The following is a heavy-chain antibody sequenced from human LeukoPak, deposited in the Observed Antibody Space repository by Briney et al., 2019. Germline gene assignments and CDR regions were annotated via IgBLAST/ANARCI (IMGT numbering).Heavy chain of an antibody. Sequence: SETLSLTCAVFGGSISDYYWSWIRQPPGKGLEWIGEIHHSGSTIYSPSLKNRVTILLDTSKNQFSLNLRSMTAADTAVYYCASGADYAWGNYLWGQGTLVTVSS. CDR2: IHHSGST. CDR3: ASGADYAWGNYL. D-gene: IGHD3-16*01. J-gene: IGHJ5*02. CDR1: GGSISDYY. V-gene: IGHV4-34*01.